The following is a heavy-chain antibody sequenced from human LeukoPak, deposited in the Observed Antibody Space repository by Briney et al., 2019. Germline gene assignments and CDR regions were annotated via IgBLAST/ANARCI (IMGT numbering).Heavy chain of an antibody. CDR2: IYHSGST. V-gene: IGHV4-38-2*02. CDR1: GDSISTSYY. D-gene: IGHD2-15*01. J-gene: IGHJ3*01. Sequence: TSEALSLTCTVSGDSISTSYYWGWIRQPPGKGLEWIGSIYHSGSTYYSPSLKSRVTISVDTSKNQLSLKLNSVTAADTAVYYCARTRGGRDAFDAWGQGTMVTVSS. CDR3: ARTRGGRDAFDA.